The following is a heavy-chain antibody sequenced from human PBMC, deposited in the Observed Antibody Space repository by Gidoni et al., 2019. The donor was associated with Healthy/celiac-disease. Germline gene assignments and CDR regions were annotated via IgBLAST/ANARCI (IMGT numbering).Heavy chain of an antibody. CDR2: IYYSGST. D-gene: IGHD3-10*01. CDR3: ARQPRTSTGGAFDI. CDR1: GGSISSRSYY. Sequence: QLQLQESGPGLVKPSETLSLTCTVSGGSISSRSYYWGWLRQPPGKGLEWIGSIYYSGSTYYNPSLKSRVTISVDTSKNQFSLKLSSVTAADTAVYYCARQPRTSTGGAFDIWGQGTMVTVSS. J-gene: IGHJ3*02. V-gene: IGHV4-39*01.